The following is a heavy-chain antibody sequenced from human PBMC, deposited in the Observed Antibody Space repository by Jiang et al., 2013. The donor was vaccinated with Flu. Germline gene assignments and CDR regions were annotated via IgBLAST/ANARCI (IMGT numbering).Heavy chain of an antibody. J-gene: IGHJ2*01. CDR1: GASIDSYY. V-gene: IGHV4-59*08. Sequence: SLTCTVSGASIDSYYWNWIRQPPGKGLEWIGDIYYSGSTNYNPSLKSRVTISVDTSKKQFSLELNSVTAADTALYYCARRLVTGYFDLWDRGTLVTVSS. D-gene: IGHD1-20*01. CDR3: ARRLVTGYFDL. CDR2: IYYSGST.